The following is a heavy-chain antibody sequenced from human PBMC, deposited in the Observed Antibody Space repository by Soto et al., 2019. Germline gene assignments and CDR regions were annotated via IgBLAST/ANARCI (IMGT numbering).Heavy chain of an antibody. Sequence: PSETLSLTCAVYGGSFSGYYWSWIRQPAGKGLEWIGEINHSGSTNYNPSLKSRVTISVDTSKNQFSLKLSSVTAADTAVYYCARVNLMVRGLTNWFEPWGQGTLVTGSS. D-gene: IGHD3-10*01. CDR1: GGSFSGYY. V-gene: IGHV4-34*01. CDR3: ARVNLMVRGLTNWFEP. J-gene: IGHJ5*02. CDR2: INHSGST.